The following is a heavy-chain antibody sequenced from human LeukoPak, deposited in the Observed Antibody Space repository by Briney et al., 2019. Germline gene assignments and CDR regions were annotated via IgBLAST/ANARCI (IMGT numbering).Heavy chain of an antibody. CDR1: GGSISSYY. CDR3: ATLRGMAYSSSYENHGYMDV. CDR2: IYYSGST. V-gene: IGHV4-59*01. J-gene: IGHJ6*03. D-gene: IGHD6-13*01. Sequence: PSETLSLTCTVSGGSISSYYWSWIRQPPGKGLEWIGYIYYSGSTNYNPSLKSRVTISVDTSKNQFSLKLSSVTAADTAVYYCATLRGMAYSSSYENHGYMDVWGKGTTVTVS.